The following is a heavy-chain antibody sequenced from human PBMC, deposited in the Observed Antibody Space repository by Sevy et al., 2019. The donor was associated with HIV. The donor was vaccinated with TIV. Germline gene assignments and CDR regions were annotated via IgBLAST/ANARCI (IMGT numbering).Heavy chain of an antibody. J-gene: IGHJ4*02. CDR3: VRDQGAYNYGPGGY. Sequence: GGSLRLSCAGSGFTFRSYAIHWVRQAPGRGLEWVAVISYDGNKKYYADSVKGRFTISRDDSKNTLFPQMSSLTTEDTALYYCVRDQGAYNYGPGGYWGQGTLVTVSS. V-gene: IGHV3-30-3*01. D-gene: IGHD5-18*01. CDR2: ISYDGNKK. CDR1: GFTFRSYA.